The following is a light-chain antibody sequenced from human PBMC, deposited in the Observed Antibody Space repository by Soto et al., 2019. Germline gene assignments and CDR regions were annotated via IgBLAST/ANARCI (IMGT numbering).Light chain of an antibody. J-gene: IGKJ2*01. Sequence: IQLTQSPSSLSASVGDRVTITCRASRGISDYLAWYQHKPGKAPKPLFYAASTLQSGVPSRFSASGSGTDFTLTITSLQPEECSTYFCQQLSSFPYTFGQGTSLEI. CDR3: QQLSSFPYT. CDR2: AAS. CDR1: RGISDY. V-gene: IGKV1-9*01.